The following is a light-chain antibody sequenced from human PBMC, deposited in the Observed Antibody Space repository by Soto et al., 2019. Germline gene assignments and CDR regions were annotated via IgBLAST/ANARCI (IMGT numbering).Light chain of an antibody. Sequence: QSALTQPASVSGSPGQSITISCTGTSSYVGGYNYVSWYQQHPGKAPKLMIYEVSNRPSGVSDRFSGSKSGNRASLTISGLQAEDESDYYCSSYSSRSTLCFFCTGTKVTVL. CDR3: SSYSSRSTLCF. CDR1: SSYVGGYNY. J-gene: IGLJ1*01. V-gene: IGLV2-14*01. CDR2: EVS.